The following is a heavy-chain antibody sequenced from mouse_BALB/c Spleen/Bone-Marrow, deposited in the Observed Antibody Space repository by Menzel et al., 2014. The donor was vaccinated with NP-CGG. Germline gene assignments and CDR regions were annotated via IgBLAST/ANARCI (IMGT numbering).Heavy chain of an antibody. V-gene: IGHV14-3*02. CDR3: ASYRYGWSFDV. D-gene: IGHD2-14*01. CDR1: GFNIKDTY. J-gene: IGHJ1*01. CDR2: IDPAIFT. Sequence: GASVKLSCTASGFNIKDTYLHWVKQRPEQVLDWIGRIDPAIFTKDDPKFQGKATITADTSSNTAYLHISSLTSEDTAVYYCASYRYGWSFDVRGPGTTVTVSS.